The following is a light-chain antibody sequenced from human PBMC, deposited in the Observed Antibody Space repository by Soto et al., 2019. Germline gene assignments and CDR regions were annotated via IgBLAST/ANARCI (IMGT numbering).Light chain of an antibody. CDR3: LHRMNWPLT. CDR1: ETVSSY. Sequence: DIVLTQSPVTLSLSPWDRATLSCMASETVSSYLLWYQQRPGQAPRLLIYDATNRATGVPARFSGSGSETDFTLTISSLEPEDLAVYYCLHRMNWPLTFGQGTRLEIK. J-gene: IGKJ5*01. V-gene: IGKV3-11*01. CDR2: DAT.